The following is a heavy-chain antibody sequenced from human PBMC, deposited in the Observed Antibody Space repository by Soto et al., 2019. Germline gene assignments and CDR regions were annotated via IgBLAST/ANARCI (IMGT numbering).Heavy chain of an antibody. J-gene: IGHJ4*02. D-gene: IGHD2-2*01. Sequence: LRLSCAASGFIFSDYWMSWVRQAPGKGPEWVANIKFDGSEKQYVDSVRGRFTISRDNSRNSLFLQMNSLRAGDTAVYYCVKDGGYCSSSTCYSPRNHYFDSWGQGTLVTVSS. V-gene: IGHV3-7*03. CDR3: VKDGGYCSSSTCYSPRNHYFDS. CDR2: IKFDGSEK. CDR1: GFIFSDYW.